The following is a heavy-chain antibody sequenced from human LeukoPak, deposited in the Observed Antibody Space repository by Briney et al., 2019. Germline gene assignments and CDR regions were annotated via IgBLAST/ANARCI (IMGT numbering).Heavy chain of an antibody. CDR1: GGSISSYY. D-gene: IGHD6-13*01. CDR2: IYYSGST. CDR3: ASSSWYGYYFDY. J-gene: IGHJ4*02. V-gene: IGHV4-59*01. Sequence: SETLSLTCTVSGGSISSYYWSWIRQPPGKGLEWIGYIYYSGSTNYNPSLKSRVTISVDTSKNQFSLKLSSVTAAVTAVYHCASSSWYGYYFDYWGQGTLVTVSS.